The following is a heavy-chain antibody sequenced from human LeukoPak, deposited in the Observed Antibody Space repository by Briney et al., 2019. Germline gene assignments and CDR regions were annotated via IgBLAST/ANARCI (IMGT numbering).Heavy chain of an antibody. D-gene: IGHD4-11*01. J-gene: IGHJ5*02. Sequence: GGSLRLSCAASGFTFSTFAMIWVRQPPGKGLEWVSSIFPSGGEIHYADSVRGRFTISRYNSKNTLYHQMNSLRAENTAVYYWARDASNYVLNWFDPWGQGTLVTVSS. CDR2: IFPSGGEI. V-gene: IGHV3-23*01. CDR3: ARDASNYVLNWFDP. CDR1: GFTFSTFA.